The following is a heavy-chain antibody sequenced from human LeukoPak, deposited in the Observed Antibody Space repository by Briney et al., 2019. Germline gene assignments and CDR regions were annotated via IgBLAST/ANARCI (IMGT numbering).Heavy chain of an antibody. D-gene: IGHD3-9*01. CDR3: AREGYYDILTGRMDV. J-gene: IGHJ6*04. Sequence: GRSLRLSCAASGFTFRNYGMHWVRQAPGKGLEWVSSISSSSSYIYYADSVKGRFTISRDNAKNSLYLQMNSLRAEDTAVYYCAREGYYDILTGRMDVWGKGTTVTVSS. V-gene: IGHV3-21*01. CDR1: GFTFRNYG. CDR2: ISSSSSYI.